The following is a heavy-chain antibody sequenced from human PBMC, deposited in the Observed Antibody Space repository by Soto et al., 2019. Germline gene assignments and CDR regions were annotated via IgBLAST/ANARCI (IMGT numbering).Heavy chain of an antibody. V-gene: IGHV4-4*02. J-gene: IGHJ5*02. CDR2: IYHSGST. D-gene: IGHD5-18*01. CDR1: GGSISSSNW. Sequence: SETLSLTCTVSGGSISSSNWWSWVRQPPGKGLEWIGEIYHSGSTNYNPSLKSRVTISVDKSKNQFSLKLSSVTAADTAVYYCAREGVVGYSYGNWFDPWGQGTLVTVSS. CDR3: AREGVVGYSYGNWFDP.